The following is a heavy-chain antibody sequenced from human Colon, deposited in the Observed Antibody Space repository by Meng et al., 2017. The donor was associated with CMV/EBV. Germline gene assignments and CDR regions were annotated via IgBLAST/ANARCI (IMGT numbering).Heavy chain of an antibody. CDR2: VYHSGST. CDR3: ARGHCPTASCYSPEGFDS. V-gene: IGHV4-39*07. J-gene: IGHJ4*02. D-gene: IGHD3-22*01. Sequence: SETLSLTCDVSGDPISRDSYFWGWIRQPPGKGLEWIGIVYHSGSTFYNPSLKSRATISKDTSKRQFYLDLTSVTAADTALYFCARGHCPTASCYSPEGFDSWGQGTQVTVSS. CDR1: GDPISRDSYF.